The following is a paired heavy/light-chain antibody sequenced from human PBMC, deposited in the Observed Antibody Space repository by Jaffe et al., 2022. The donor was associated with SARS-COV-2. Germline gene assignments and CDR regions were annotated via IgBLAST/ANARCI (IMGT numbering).Heavy chain of an antibody. V-gene: IGHV3-30*04. CDR3: ASPAIP. CDR1: GLAFSSSA. CDR2: ISYDGSNK. D-gene: IGHD3-9*01. Sequence: QVQLVESGGGVVQPGRSLRLSCAASGLAFSSSAMHWVRQAPGKGLEWVAFISYDGSNKAYADSVRGRFSISRDNSKNTLYLQMNSLRAEDTALYYCASPAIPWGQGTLATVSS. J-gene: IGHJ5*02.
Light chain of an antibody. J-gene: IGKJ1*01. CDR1: QSVNNNY. CDR2: GAS. Sequence: ENVLTQSPGTLSLSPGERATLSCRARQSVNNNYLAWFQQKPGQAPRLLIYGASSRATGIPDRFSGSGSGTDFTLTISRLEPEDFAVYYCQQYGTALWTFGQGTKVEIK. V-gene: IGKV3-20*01. CDR3: QQYGTALWT.